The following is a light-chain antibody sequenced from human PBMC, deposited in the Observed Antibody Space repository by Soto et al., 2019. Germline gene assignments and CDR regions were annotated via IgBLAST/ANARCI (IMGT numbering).Light chain of an antibody. J-gene: IGKJ2*01. CDR1: QSISTW. Sequence: DIQMTQSPSTLSASVGDRVTITCRASQSISTWLAWYQQKAGKDPKLMIYKASSLESGVPSRFSGSGSGTEFTLTISSLQPDDFATYYCQQYNSYLFTFGQGTKLEIK. CDR3: QQYNSYLFT. V-gene: IGKV1-5*03. CDR2: KAS.